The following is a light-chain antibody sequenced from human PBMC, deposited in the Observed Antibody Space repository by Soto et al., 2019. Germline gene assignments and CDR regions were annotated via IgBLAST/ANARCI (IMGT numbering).Light chain of an antibody. CDR3: QQYNNWPIT. J-gene: IGKJ5*01. CDR1: QTVGSN. CDR2: GAS. Sequence: EMVMTQSPATLSVSPGERATLSCRASQTVGSNLAWYQQKPGQAPRLLIYGASTRASDTPARFSGSGSVTEFALTISSLQSEDFAVYYCQQYNNWPITFGQGTRLENK. V-gene: IGKV3D-15*01.